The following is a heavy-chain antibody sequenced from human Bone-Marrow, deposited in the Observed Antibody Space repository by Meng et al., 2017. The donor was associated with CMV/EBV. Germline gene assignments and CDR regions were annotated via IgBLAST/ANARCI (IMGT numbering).Heavy chain of an antibody. CDR2: ISGSGGST. J-gene: IGHJ6*01. D-gene: IGHD4-17*01. V-gene: IGHV3-23*01. CDR1: GFTFSSYA. CDR3: AKVLYGDYAHYYYYGMDV. Sequence: ETLSLTCAASGFTFSSYAMSWVRQAPGKGLEWVSAISGSGGSTYYADSVKGRFTISRDNSKNTLYLQMNSLRAEDTAVYYCAKVLYGDYAHYYYYGMDVWGQGTTVTGSS.